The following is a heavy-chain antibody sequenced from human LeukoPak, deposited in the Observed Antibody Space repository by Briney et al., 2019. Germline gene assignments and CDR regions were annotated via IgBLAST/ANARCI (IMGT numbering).Heavy chain of an antibody. CDR2: IYYDGST. CDR3: ARGRQVSDY. J-gene: IGHJ4*02. CDR1: RGSIRNNY. Sequence: SETLSLTCTVSRGSIRNNYWSWFRQPPGKGLEWIGYIYYDGSTNYNPFLKSRVTISLDMSKNQLSMKLSSVTTADTAVYYCARGRQVSDYWGQGTLVTVSS. V-gene: IGHV4-59*01.